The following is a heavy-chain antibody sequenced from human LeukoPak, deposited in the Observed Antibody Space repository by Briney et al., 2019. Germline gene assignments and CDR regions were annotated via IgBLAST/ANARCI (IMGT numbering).Heavy chain of an antibody. V-gene: IGHV4-30-2*01. J-gene: IGHJ4*02. CDR3: ARGDGSSLDY. CDR2: IYHTGTT. Sequence: SQTLSLTCAVSGGSITSGGYSWSWIRQPPGEGLELIGYIYHTGTTYYNPSLQSRVTISVDRSKNQFSLRLNSVTAADTAVYYCARGDGSSLDYWGQGTLVTVSS. CDR1: GGSITSGGYS. D-gene: IGHD6-13*01.